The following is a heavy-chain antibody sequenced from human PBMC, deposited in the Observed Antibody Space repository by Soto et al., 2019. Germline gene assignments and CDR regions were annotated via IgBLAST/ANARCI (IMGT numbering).Heavy chain of an antibody. CDR3: ARDADGGIFGVVIMRYYGMDV. CDR1: GGSISSSNW. D-gene: IGHD3-3*01. V-gene: IGHV4-4*02. Sequence: PSETLSLTCAVSGGSISSSNWWSWVRQPPGKGLEWIGEIYHSGSTNYNPSLKSRVTISVDKSKNQFSLKLSSVTAADTAVYYCARDADGGIFGVVIMRYYGMDVWGKATTVTVSS. CDR2: IYHSGST. J-gene: IGHJ6*04.